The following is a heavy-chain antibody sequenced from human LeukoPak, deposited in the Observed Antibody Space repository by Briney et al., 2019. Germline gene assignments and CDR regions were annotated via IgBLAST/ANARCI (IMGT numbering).Heavy chain of an antibody. CDR1: EFNLSSFG. J-gene: IGHJ4*02. D-gene: IGHD3-3*01. V-gene: IGHV3-30*03. Sequence: GGSLRLSCAASEFNLSSFGMHWVRQAPGKGLEWVAIISNDGSRKYYAHSVEGRFTISRDNSKNTLYLQMDSLRAEDTAVYYCARDRAWNYFDYWGQGTLVTVSS. CDR2: ISNDGSRK. CDR3: ARDRAWNYFDY.